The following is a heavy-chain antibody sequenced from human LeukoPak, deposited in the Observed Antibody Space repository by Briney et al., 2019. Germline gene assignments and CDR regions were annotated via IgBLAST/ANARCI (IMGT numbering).Heavy chain of an antibody. CDR2: INANSGSA. Sequence: AASVKVSCKASGFTFTENYIHWLRQAPGQGLEWMGWINANSGSAKYAQKFQGRVNMTRDTSINTAYMQLERLTSDDTVISYCARNVYCGGDCNTIDYWGRGTLVTVSS. V-gene: IGHV1-2*02. D-gene: IGHD2-21*01. J-gene: IGHJ4*02. CDR3: ARNVYCGGDCNTIDY. CDR1: GFTFTENY.